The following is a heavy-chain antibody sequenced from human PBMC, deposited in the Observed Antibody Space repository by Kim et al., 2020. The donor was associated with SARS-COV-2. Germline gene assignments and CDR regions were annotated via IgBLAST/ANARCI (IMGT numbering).Heavy chain of an antibody. CDR2: INPSGGTT. J-gene: IGHJ4*02. Sequence: ASVKVSCKASGYTFTSYYMHWVRQAPGQGLEWMGIINPSGGTTSYAQKLQDRVTMTRDTSTSTVYMELSSLNPEDTAVYYCVREPPGDLLYSWGQGTLVT. CDR1: GYTFTSYY. V-gene: IGHV1-46*01. CDR3: VREPPGDLLYS. D-gene: IGHD2-15*01.